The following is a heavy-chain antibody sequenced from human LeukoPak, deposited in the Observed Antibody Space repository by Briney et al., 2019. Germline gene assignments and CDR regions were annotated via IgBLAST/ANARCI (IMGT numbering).Heavy chain of an antibody. CDR2: IIPIFGTA. V-gene: IGHV1-69*01. CDR3: ARGFTTTKKQNAFDI. J-gene: IGHJ3*02. CDR1: GGTFSSYA. Sequence: GSSVKVSCXASGGTFSSYAISWVRQAHGQGLEWMAGIIPIFGTANYAQKFQGRVTITADESTSTAYMELSSLRSEDTAVYYCARGFTTTKKQNAFDIWGQGTMVTVSS. D-gene: IGHD3-22*01.